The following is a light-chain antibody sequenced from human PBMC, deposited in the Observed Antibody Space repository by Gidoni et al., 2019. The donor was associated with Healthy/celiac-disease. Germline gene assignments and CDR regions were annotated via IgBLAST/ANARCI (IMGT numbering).Light chain of an antibody. CDR3: QQYGSSPWT. CDR2: GAS. V-gene: IGKV3-20*01. Sequence: EIVFTQSPGTLSLSPWERATLSCRASQSVSSSYLAWYQQKPGQAPRLLIYGASSRATGIPDRFSGSGSGTDFTLTISRLEPEDFAVYYCQQYGSSPWTFGQGTKVEIK. J-gene: IGKJ1*01. CDR1: QSVSSSY.